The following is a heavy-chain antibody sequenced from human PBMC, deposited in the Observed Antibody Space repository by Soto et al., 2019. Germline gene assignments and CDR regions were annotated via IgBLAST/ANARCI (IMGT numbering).Heavy chain of an antibody. Sequence: SGPTLVKPTQTLTLTCTFSGFSLSTSGVGVGWIRQPPGKALEWLALIYWDDDKRYSPSLKSRLTITKDTSKNQVVLTMTNMDPVDTATYYCAHRPNYDFWSGYYRSGFDYWGQGTLVTVSS. CDR2: IYWDDDK. V-gene: IGHV2-5*02. J-gene: IGHJ4*02. CDR3: AHRPNYDFWSGYYRSGFDY. D-gene: IGHD3-3*01. CDR1: GFSLSTSGVG.